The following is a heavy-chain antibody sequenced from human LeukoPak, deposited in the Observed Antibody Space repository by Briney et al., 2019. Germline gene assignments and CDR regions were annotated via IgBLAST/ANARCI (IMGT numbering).Heavy chain of an antibody. CDR2: INHSGST. V-gene: IGHV4-34*01. D-gene: IGHD3-9*01. CDR3: ARGRYDILTGYVYYYYGMDV. J-gene: IGHJ6*04. CDR1: SGSFSGYY. Sequence: SETLSLTCAVYSGSFSGYYWSWIRQPPGKGLEWIGEINHSGSTNYNPPLKSRVTISVDTSKNQFSLKLSSVTAADTAVYYCARGRYDILTGYVYYYYGMDVWGKGTTVTVSS.